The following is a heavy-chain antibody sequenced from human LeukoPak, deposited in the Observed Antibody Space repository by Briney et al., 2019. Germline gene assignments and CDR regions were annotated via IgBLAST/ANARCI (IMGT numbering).Heavy chain of an antibody. CDR2: IIPIFGTA. D-gene: IGHD3-22*01. Sequence: SVKVSCKASGGTFSSYAISWVRQAPGQGLEWMGGIIPIFGTANYAQKFQGRVTITADESTSTAYMELSSLRSEDTAVYYCARGRDIVATTDPIYDSSGYFTFQHWGQGTLVTVSS. CDR3: ARGRDIVATTDPIYDSSGYFTFQH. J-gene: IGHJ1*01. CDR1: GGTFSSYA. V-gene: IGHV1-69*13.